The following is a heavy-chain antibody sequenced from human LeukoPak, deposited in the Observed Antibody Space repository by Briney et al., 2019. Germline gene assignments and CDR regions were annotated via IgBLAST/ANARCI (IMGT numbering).Heavy chain of an antibody. Sequence: ASVKVSCKSSGYTFTGYYMHWVRQAPGQGLEWMGWINPNSGCTNYAQKFQGWVTMTRDTSISTAYMELSRLRSDDTAVYYCARDGPRPPVVAATPSHGGYYGMDVWGKGTTVTVSS. J-gene: IGHJ6*04. CDR3: ARDGPRPPVVAATPSHGGYYGMDV. V-gene: IGHV1-2*04. CDR2: INPNSGCT. D-gene: IGHD2-15*01. CDR1: GYTFTGYY.